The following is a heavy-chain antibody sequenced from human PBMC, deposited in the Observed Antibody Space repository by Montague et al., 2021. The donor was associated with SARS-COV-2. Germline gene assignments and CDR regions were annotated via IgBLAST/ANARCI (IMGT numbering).Heavy chain of an antibody. Sequence: SLRLSCAASGFTFSSCWMSWVRQAPGKGLEWVAHIRQDGSEKYYVDSVKGRFTISRDNAKNSLYLQMNSLRAEDTAVYYCARDFVVPWGHWGQGTLVTVSS. V-gene: IGHV3-7*01. CDR1: GFTFSSCW. D-gene: IGHD7-27*01. CDR3: ARDFVVPWGH. J-gene: IGHJ4*02. CDR2: IRQDGSEK.